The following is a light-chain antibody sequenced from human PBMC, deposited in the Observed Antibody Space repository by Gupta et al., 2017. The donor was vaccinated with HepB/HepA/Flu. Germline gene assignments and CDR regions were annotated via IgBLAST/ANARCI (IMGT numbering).Light chain of an antibody. Sequence: QSALTQPASVSGSPGQSITVSCIGTGRDIGGYEFVSWYQQQPGKAPKLIIFDVSHRPSGISNRFSGSKSADTASLTISGLQAEDEADYYCTSYTSSNNWVFGGGTKVTVL. CDR2: DVS. J-gene: IGLJ3*02. CDR1: GRDIGGYEF. CDR3: TSYTSSNNWV. V-gene: IGLV2-14*03.